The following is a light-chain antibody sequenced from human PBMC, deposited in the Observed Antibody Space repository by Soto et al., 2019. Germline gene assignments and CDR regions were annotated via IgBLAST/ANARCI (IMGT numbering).Light chain of an antibody. Sequence: DIVMTQSPDSLAVSLGERASINCKSSQSVLYSSNNKNNLAWYQQKPGQPPKLLIFWASTRDSGVPDRFSGGGSGTDFTLTISGLQAEDVAVYYCQQYYSAPETFGQGTRVEIK. CDR3: QQYYSAPET. CDR2: WAS. V-gene: IGKV4-1*01. J-gene: IGKJ1*01. CDR1: QSVLYSSNNKNN.